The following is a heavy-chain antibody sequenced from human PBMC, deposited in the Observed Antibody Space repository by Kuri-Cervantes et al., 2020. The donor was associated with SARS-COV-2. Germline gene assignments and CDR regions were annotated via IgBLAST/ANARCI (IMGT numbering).Heavy chain of an antibody. Sequence: ASVKVSCKASGYTFTSYYMHWVRQAPGQGLEWMGIINPSGGSTSYAQKFQGRVTMTRDTSTSTAYMELSSLTPEDTAIYYCYCAPKEGFDSWGQGTLVTVSS. CDR2: INPSGGST. V-gene: IGHV1-46*01. CDR1: GYTFTSYY. D-gene: IGHD2-21*01. J-gene: IGHJ4*02. CDR3: YCAPKEGFDS.